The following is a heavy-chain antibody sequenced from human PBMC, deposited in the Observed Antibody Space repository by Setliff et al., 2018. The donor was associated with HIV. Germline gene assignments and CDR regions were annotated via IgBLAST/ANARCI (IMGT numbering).Heavy chain of an antibody. D-gene: IGHD2-21*01. CDR1: GVSINRTDHY. Sequence: SETLSLTCSVSGVSINRTDHYWGWIRQSPGKRLEWIGSVSQSGSTYYNPSLKSRITISVDRSKNLYSLKLISVTAADQGVYYCARVPVAGANWFDPWGLGTLVTVSS. J-gene: IGHJ5*02. CDR3: ARVPVAGANWFDP. V-gene: IGHV4-39*01. CDR2: VSQSGST.